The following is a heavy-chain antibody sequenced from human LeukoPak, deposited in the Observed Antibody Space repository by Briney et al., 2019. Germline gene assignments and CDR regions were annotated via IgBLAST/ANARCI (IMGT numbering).Heavy chain of an antibody. CDR1: GYSISSGYY. V-gene: IGHV4-38-2*02. CDR3: ARVEAYSSSSHIYYYYYYMDV. CDR2: IYHSGST. J-gene: IGHJ6*03. D-gene: IGHD6-6*01. Sequence: PSETLSLTCTVSGYSISSGYYWGWIQQPPGKGLEWIGSIYHSGSTYYNPSLKSRVTISVDTSKNQFSLKLSSVTAADTAVYYCARVEAYSSSSHIYYYYYYMDVWGKGTTVTVSS.